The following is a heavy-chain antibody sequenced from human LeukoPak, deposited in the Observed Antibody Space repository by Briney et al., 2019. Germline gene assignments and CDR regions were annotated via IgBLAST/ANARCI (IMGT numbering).Heavy chain of an antibody. CDR2: INSDGSST. CDR3: ARGYGDNSVLVDY. Sequence: GGSLRLSCAASGTTFRNDWMHWVRQVPGKGLVWVSRINSDGSSTNYADSVKGRFTISRGNAKNTLYLQMNSLRAEDTAVYYCARGYGDNSVLVDYWGQGTLVSVSS. J-gene: IGHJ4*02. V-gene: IGHV3-74*01. D-gene: IGHD4-23*01. CDR1: GTTFRNDW.